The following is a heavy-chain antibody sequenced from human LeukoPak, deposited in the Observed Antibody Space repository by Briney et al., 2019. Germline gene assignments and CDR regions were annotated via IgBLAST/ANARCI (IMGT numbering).Heavy chain of an antibody. V-gene: IGHV4-34*01. CDR3: ARGNDSSGYGD. CDR2: INHSGST. D-gene: IGHD3-22*01. Sequence: SGTLSLTCAVYGGSFSGYYWSWIRRPPGKGLEWIGEINHSGSTNYNPSLKSRVTISVDTSKNQFSLKLSSVTAADTAVYYCARGNDSSGYGDWGQGTLVTVSS. J-gene: IGHJ4*02. CDR1: GGSFSGYY.